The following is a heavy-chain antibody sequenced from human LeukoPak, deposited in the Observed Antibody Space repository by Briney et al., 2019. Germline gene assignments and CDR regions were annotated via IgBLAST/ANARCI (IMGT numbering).Heavy chain of an antibody. CDR3: ARQDTYYYDSSGYYPPGGEYYFDY. CDR1: GYTFTSYY. CDR2: INPSGGST. D-gene: IGHD3-22*01. V-gene: IGHV1-46*01. Sequence: ASVKVSCKASGYTFTSYYMHWVRQAPGQGLEWMGIINPSGGSTSYAQKFQGRVTMTRDTSTSTVYMELSSLRSEDTAVYYCARQDTYYYDSSGYYPPGGEYYFDYWGQGTLVTVSS. J-gene: IGHJ4*02.